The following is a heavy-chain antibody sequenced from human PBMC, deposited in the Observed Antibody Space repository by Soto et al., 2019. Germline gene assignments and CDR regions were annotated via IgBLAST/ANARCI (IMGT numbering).Heavy chain of an antibody. V-gene: IGHV1-8*01. CDR2: MNPNSGNT. CDR3: ARDVAAAGSWFDP. D-gene: IGHD6-13*01. J-gene: IGHJ5*02. CDR1: GYTFTSYD. Sequence: QVQLVQSGAEVKKPGASVKVSCKASGYTFTSYDINWVRQATGQGLEWMGWMNPNSGNTGYAQKFQGRVTMTRNTSISTAYRELRSLRSEDTAVYYCARDVAAAGSWFDPWGQGTLVTVSS.